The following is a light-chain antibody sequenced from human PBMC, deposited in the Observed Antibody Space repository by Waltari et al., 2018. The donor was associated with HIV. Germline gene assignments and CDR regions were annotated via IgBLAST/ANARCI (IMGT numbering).Light chain of an antibody. CDR2: DVT. CDR1: SSDVVRYNY. Sequence: QSALTQPRSVSGSPGQSVTISCTGTSSDVVRYNYVSWYQQHPGKAPKLMIYDVTKRPSGVPDRFSGSKSGNTASLTISGLQAEDEADYYCCSYADSYTFGFGGGTKLTVL. J-gene: IGLJ3*02. V-gene: IGLV2-11*01. CDR3: CSYADSYTFG.